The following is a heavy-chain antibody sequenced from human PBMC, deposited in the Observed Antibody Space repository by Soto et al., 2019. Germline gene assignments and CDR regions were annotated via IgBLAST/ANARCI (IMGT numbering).Heavy chain of an antibody. Sequence: GESLKISCKGSGYNFTSYWIGWVRQMPGKGLELMGIIYPGDSDTRYSPSFQGQVTISADKSISTAYLQWSSLKASDTAMYYCARTAAAGKYYYGMDVWGQGTTVTVS. CDR2: IYPGDSDT. V-gene: IGHV5-51*01. CDR1: GYNFTSYW. D-gene: IGHD6-13*01. CDR3: ARTAAAGKYYYGMDV. J-gene: IGHJ6*02.